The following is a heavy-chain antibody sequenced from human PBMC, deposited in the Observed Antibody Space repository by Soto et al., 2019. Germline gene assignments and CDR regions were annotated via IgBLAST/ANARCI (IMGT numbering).Heavy chain of an antibody. CDR2: IIPIFGTA. CDR3: ARGCTNGVCYYV. J-gene: IGHJ4*02. V-gene: IGHV1-69*13. D-gene: IGHD2-8*01. CDR1: GGTFSSYA. Sequence: SVKVSCKASGGTFSSYAISWVRQAPGQGLEWMGGIIPIFGTANYAQKFQGRVTITADESTSTAYMELSSLRSEDTAVYYCARGCTNGVCYYVWGQGTLVTVSS.